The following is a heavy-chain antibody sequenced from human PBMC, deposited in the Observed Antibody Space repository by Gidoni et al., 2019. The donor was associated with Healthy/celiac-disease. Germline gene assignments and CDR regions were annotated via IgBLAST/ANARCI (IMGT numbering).Heavy chain of an antibody. CDR3: ARDGSPQVTAFDI. CDR2: IYYSGST. V-gene: IGHV4-31*03. J-gene: IGHJ3*02. CDR1: VGSISSGGYY. D-gene: IGHD2-21*02. Sequence: QVQLQESGPGLVKPSQTLSLTCTVSVGSISSGGYYWSWIRQHPGKGLEWIGYIYYSGSTYYNPSLKSRVTISVDTSKNQFSLKLSSVTAADTAVYYCARDGSPQVTAFDIWGQGTMVTVSS.